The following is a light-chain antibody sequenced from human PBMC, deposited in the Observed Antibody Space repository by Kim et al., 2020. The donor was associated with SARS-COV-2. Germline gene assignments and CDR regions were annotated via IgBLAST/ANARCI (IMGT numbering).Light chain of an antibody. CDR2: DAS. Sequence: IVLTQSPATLSLSPGERATLSCRASQSVSSNLAWYQQKFGQAPRLLIYDASNRATGIPARFSGSGSGTDFTLTISSLEPEDFAIYYCQQRSNWPLLTFGGGTKLEI. CDR1: QSVSSN. CDR3: QQRSNWPLLT. V-gene: IGKV3-11*01. J-gene: IGKJ4*01.